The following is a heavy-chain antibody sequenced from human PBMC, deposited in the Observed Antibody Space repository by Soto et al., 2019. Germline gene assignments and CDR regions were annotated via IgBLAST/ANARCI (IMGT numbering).Heavy chain of an antibody. CDR3: ARGLISGSHYSGGWYYFDS. D-gene: IGHD1-26*01. CDR1: GGSVSSGGYY. Sequence: PSETLSLTCTVSGGSVSSGGYYLSWIRQPPGKGLEWIGYIYYSGSTNYNPSLKSRVTISVHTSSSQFSLELSSVTAADTAVYYCARGLISGSHYSGGWYYFDSWGQGTQVTVSS. V-gene: IGHV4-61*08. CDR2: IYYSGST. J-gene: IGHJ4*02.